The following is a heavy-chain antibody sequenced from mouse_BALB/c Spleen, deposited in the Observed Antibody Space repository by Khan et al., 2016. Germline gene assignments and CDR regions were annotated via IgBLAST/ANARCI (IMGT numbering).Heavy chain of an antibody. Sequence: EVKLEVSGGGLVQPGGSMKLSCAASGFTFSDAWMDWVRQSPEKGLEWVAEIRSKANNHAIYYAVSVKGRLTISRDDSKSSVYLQMNRLRAEDTGIYYCMADYYCSSTLYATDYWGQGTSVTVSS. D-gene: IGHD1-1*01. V-gene: IGHV6-6*01. CDR1: GFTFSDAW. J-gene: IGHJ4*01. CDR3: MADYYCSSTLYATDY. CDR2: IRSKANNHAI.